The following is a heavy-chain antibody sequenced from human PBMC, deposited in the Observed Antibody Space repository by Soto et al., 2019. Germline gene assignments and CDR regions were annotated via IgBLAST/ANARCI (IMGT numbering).Heavy chain of an antibody. D-gene: IGHD2-2*01. J-gene: IGHJ4*02. CDR2: IYHSGST. CDR3: ASLPATSDFDY. CDR1: GGSLSSSDW. V-gene: IGHV4-4*02. Sequence: SETLSLTCAVSGGSLSSSDWWSWVRQPPGKGLEWIGEIYHSGSTNYNPSLKSRVTISVDKSKNQFSLKLSSVTAADTAVYYCASLPATSDFDYWGQGTLVTVSS.